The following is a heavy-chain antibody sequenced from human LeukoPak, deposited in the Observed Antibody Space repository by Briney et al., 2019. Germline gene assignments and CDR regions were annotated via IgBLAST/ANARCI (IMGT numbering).Heavy chain of an antibody. J-gene: IGHJ4*02. CDR3: ARDKKYYYGSGSDY. CDR2: INPNSGGT. D-gene: IGHD3-10*01. CDR1: GYTFTGYY. V-gene: IGHV1-2*02. Sequence: GASVKVSCKASGYTFTGYYMHWGRQAPGQGLEWMGWINPNSGGTNYAQKFQGRVTMTRDTSISTAYMELSRLRSDDTAVYYCARDKKYYYGSGSDYWGQGTLVTVSS.